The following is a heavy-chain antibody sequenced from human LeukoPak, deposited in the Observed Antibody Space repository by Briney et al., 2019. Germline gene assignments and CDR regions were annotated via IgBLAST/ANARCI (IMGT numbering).Heavy chain of an antibody. V-gene: IGHV3-21*01. Sequence: GGSLRLSCAASGFTFSSYSMNWVRQAPGKGLEWVSSISSSSSYIYSADSVKGRFTISRDNARDSLYLEMHSLRAEDTAIYYCSRDLGTGRPHDVWGRGTLVTVSS. CDR2: ISSSSSYI. CDR1: GFTFSSYS. CDR3: SRDLGTGRPHDV. J-gene: IGHJ4*02. D-gene: IGHD3/OR15-3a*01.